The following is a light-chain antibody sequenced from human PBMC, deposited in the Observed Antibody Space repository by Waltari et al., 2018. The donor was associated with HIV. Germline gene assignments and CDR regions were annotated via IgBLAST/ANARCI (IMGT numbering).Light chain of an antibody. V-gene: IGLV6-57*03. Sequence: FMLTQPHSVSESPGKPVTISCTRNSGGIASNYVQWYQQRPGSAPTTVIYEHNQRPSGVSDRFSGSIDTSSNSASLTISGLKNEDEADYYCQSYDNNNVIFGGGTKLTVL. CDR1: SGGIASNY. J-gene: IGLJ2*01. CDR2: EHN. CDR3: QSYDNNNVI.